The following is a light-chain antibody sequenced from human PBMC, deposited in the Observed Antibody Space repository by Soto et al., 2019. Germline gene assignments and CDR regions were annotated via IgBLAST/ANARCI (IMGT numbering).Light chain of an antibody. CDR1: QSVGIY. V-gene: IGKV3-11*01. J-gene: IGKJ4*01. CDR3: QQRDIWPPLT. CDR2: DAT. Sequence: VLTQSPVTLSLSPGETATLLCKASQSVGIYLGWFQQKPGQAPRVLIYDATNRAGGVPDRFSGSGSGTDFTLTISSLEAEDSAVYYFQQRDIWPPLTFGGGTKLEIK.